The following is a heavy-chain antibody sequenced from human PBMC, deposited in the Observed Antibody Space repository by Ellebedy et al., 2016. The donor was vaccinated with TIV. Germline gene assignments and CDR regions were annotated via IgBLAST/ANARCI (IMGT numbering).Heavy chain of an antibody. CDR2: ISHDGSKK. J-gene: IGHJ4*01. D-gene: IGHD2-8*01. Sequence: GESLKISCAASGFTFSSYGMHWVRQAPGKGLEWVAVISHDGSKKYYADSVKGRFTISRDISKTTLYLQMNSRRAEDTAVYYCSREVYASSTAYWGHGTLVTVSS. V-gene: IGHV3-30*03. CDR3: SREVYASSTAY. CDR1: GFTFSSYG.